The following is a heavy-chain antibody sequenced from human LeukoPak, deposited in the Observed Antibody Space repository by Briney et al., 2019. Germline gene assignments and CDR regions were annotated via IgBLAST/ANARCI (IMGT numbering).Heavy chain of an antibody. CDR2: INHSGST. Sequence: SETLSLTCAVYGGSFSGYYWSWIRQPPGKGLEWIGEINHSGSTNYNPSLKSRVTISVDTSKNQFSLKLSSVTAADTAVYYCARGYYYGSGPFDCWGQGTLVTVSS. J-gene: IGHJ4*02. V-gene: IGHV4-34*01. CDR1: GGSFSGYY. CDR3: ARGYYYGSGPFDC. D-gene: IGHD3-10*01.